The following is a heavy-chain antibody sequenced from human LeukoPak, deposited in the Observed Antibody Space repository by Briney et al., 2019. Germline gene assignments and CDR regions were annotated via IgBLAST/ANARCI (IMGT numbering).Heavy chain of an antibody. CDR3: TRDRFYAMDA. J-gene: IGHJ6*02. V-gene: IGHV3-74*03. CDR1: GVTSRNSW. CDR2: ITIDGSST. Sequence: PGGSLRLSCVASGVTSRNSWMHWVRQAPGEGLVWVSRITIDGSSTTYADSVKGRFTISRDSAKNTLYLQMNSLRAEDTAVYYCTRDRFYAMDAWGQGTTVTVSS.